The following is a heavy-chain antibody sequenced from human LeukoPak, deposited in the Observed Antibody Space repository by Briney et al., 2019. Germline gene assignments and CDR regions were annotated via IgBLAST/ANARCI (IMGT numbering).Heavy chain of an antibody. D-gene: IGHD3/OR15-3a*01. CDR2: ISGSGGGT. Sequence: GGSLRLSCAASGFTFSTYAMSWVRQAAGKGLEWVSLISGSGGGTYYADSVKGRFTISRDNSKNTLYLQLNSLRVEDTAVYYCARDRDIILIGHGMDVWGQGTTVTVSS. J-gene: IGHJ6*02. CDR3: ARDRDIILIGHGMDV. CDR1: GFTFSTYA. V-gene: IGHV3-23*01.